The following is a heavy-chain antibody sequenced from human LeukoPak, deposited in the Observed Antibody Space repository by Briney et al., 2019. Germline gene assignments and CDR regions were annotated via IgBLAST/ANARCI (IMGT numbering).Heavy chain of an antibody. D-gene: IGHD3-22*01. J-gene: IGHJ4*02. CDR2: IYYSGST. CDR3: ARVRSAYYDSSGYPYYFDY. CDR1: GGSISSYY. V-gene: IGHV4-59*01. Sequence: SETLSLTCPVSGGSISSYYWSWIRQPPGEGLEWIGYIYYSGSTNYNPSLKSRVTISVDTSKNQFSLKLSSVTAADTAVYYCARVRSAYYDSSGYPYYFDYWGQGTLVTVSS.